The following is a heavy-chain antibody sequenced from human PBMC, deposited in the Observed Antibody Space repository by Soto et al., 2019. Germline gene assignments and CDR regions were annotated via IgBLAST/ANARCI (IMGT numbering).Heavy chain of an antibody. CDR1: GFTSSSYA. V-gene: IGHV3-30-3*01. J-gene: IGHJ4*02. D-gene: IGHD3-22*01. CDR2: ISYDGTNE. Sequence: GGSLRLSCAASGFTSSSYAMHWVRQAPGKGLEWVALISYDGTNEYYADSVKGRFTISRDNSKNTLYLQMNSLRAEDTAVYYCARHLGDSSGYFSNYFDYWGQGTLVTVSS. CDR3: ARHLGDSSGYFSNYFDY.